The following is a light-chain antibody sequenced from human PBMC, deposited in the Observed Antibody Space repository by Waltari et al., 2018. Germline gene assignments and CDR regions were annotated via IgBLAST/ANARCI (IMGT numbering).Light chain of an antibody. J-gene: IGLJ2*01. CDR2: GNN. CDR1: SSNIGAGYG. CDR3: QSYDSSLSGVL. V-gene: IGLV1-40*01. Sequence: QSVLTQPPSVSGAPGQRITISCTGTSSNIGAGYGVHRYLQLPGTAPKLLILGNNNRPSGVPDRFSASKSDTSASLAITGLQAEDEADYYCQSYDSSLSGVLFDGGTKLTVL.